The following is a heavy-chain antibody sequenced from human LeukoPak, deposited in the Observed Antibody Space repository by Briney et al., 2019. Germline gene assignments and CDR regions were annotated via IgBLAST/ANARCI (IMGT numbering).Heavy chain of an antibody. CDR3: ARGFISSGWYYYYYMDV. V-gene: IGHV4-34*01. Sequence: PSETLSLTCAVYGGSFSGYYWSWIRQPPGKGLEWIGEINHSGSTNYNPSLKSRVTISVDTSKSQFSLKLSSVTAADTAVYYCARGFISSGWYYYYYMDVWGKGTTVTVSS. D-gene: IGHD6-19*01. CDR1: GGSFSGYY. J-gene: IGHJ6*03. CDR2: INHSGST.